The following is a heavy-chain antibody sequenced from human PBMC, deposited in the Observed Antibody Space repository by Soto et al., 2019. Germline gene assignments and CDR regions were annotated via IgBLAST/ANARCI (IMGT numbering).Heavy chain of an antibody. CDR2: INHSGST. J-gene: IGHJ6*02. V-gene: IGHV4-34*01. D-gene: IGHD1-7*01. Sequence: PSETLSLTCTVSGGSISSYYWSWIRQPPGKGLEWIGEINHSGSTNYNPSLKSRVTISVDTSKNQFSLKLSSVTAADTAVYYCARGSRGVTGTTNYYYYGMDVWGQGTTVTVSS. CDR1: GGSISSYY. CDR3: ARGSRGVTGTTNYYYYGMDV.